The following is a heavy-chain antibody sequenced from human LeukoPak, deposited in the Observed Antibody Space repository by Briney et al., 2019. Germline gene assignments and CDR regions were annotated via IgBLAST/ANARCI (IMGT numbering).Heavy chain of an antibody. CDR2: INHSGST. D-gene: IGHD3-22*01. Sequence: SETLSLTCAVYGESFSGYYWSWIRQPPGKGLEWIGEINHSGSTNYNPSLKSRVTISVDTSKNQFSLKLSSVSAADTAVYYCARESSGYPGAFDIWGQGTMVTVSS. V-gene: IGHV4-34*01. CDR1: GESFSGYY. CDR3: ARESSGYPGAFDI. J-gene: IGHJ3*02.